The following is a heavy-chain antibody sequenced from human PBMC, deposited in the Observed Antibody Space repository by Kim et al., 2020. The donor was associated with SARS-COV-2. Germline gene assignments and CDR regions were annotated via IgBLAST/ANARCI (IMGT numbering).Heavy chain of an antibody. CDR2: IYYSGST. D-gene: IGHD6-13*01. Sequence: SETLSLTCTVSGGSISSGGYYWSWIRQHPGKGLEWIGYIYYSGSTYYNPSLKSRVTISVDTSKNQFSLKLSSVTAADTAVYYCARAYSRSSWYYFDYWGQGTLVTVSS. CDR3: ARAYSRSSWYYFDY. CDR1: GGSISSGGYY. V-gene: IGHV4-31*03. J-gene: IGHJ4*02.